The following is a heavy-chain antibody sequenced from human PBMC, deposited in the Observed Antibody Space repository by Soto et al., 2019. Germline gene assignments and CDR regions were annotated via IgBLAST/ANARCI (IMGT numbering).Heavy chain of an antibody. Sequence: PGGSLRLSCVGSGFSFSNYFMSWVRQAPGKGLEWVANIKEDGSEKYYVESLKGRFTISRDNAKNSLYLQVNSLRDEDTAVYYCERLRFRGMDVWGQGTTVTVSS. V-gene: IGHV3-7*03. CDR3: ERLRFRGMDV. CDR2: IKEDGSEK. J-gene: IGHJ6*02. CDR1: GFSFSNYF. D-gene: IGHD3-10*01.